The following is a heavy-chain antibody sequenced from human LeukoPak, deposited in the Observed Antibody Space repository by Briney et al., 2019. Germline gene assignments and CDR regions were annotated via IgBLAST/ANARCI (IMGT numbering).Heavy chain of an antibody. V-gene: IGHV3-15*01. D-gene: IGHD1-7*01. CDR1: GFSFSEYA. J-gene: IGHJ4*02. CDR2: IKSISYGGTI. CDR3: TRTWPGNTCFNF. Sequence: PGGSLRLSCAASGFSFSEYAMSWVRQAPGKGLEWLGRIKSISYGGTIDYAAPVKGRFTISRDDSKNTLYLQMDSLETEDTAIYYCTRTWPGNTCFNFWGQGTLVTVSS.